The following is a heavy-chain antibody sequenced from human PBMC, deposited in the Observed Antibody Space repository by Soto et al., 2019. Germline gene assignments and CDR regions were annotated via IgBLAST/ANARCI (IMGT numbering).Heavy chain of an antibody. CDR1: GDSVSSNSAA. D-gene: IGHD1-26*01. J-gene: IGHJ6*02. CDR3: ARGQWELPFCYYYGMDV. CDR2: TYYRSKWYN. Sequence: PSQTLSLTCAISGDSVSSNSAAWNWIRQSPSRGLEWLGRTYYRSKWYNDYAVSVKSRITINPDTSKNQFSLQLNSVTPEDTAVYYCARGQWELPFCYYYGMDVWGQGTTVTVSS. V-gene: IGHV6-1*01.